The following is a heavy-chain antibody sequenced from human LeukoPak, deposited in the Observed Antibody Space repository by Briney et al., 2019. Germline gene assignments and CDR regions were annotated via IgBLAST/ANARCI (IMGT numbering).Heavy chain of an antibody. V-gene: IGHV3-30*18. J-gene: IGHJ4*02. D-gene: IGHD3-3*01. CDR3: AKDDFWSGFVY. CDR2: ISYDGSNK. CDR1: GFTFSSYG. Sequence: PGGSLRLSCAASGFTFSSYGMHWVRQAPGKGLEWVAVISYDGSNKYYADSVKGRFTTSRDNSKNTLYLQMNSLRAEDTAVYYCAKDDFWSGFVYWGQGTLVTVSS.